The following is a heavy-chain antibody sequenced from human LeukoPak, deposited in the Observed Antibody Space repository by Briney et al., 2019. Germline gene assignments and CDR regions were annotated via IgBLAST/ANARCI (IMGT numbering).Heavy chain of an antibody. V-gene: IGHV1-18*01. CDR1: GYTFTSYG. J-gene: IGHJ4*02. CDR2: ISAYNGNT. CDR3: GTIVNSGWYRYFGY. Sequence: ASVKVSCKASGYTFTSYGISWVRQAPGQGLEWMGWISAYNGNTNYAQKLQGRVTMTTDTSTSTAYMELRSLRSDDTAVYYCGTIVNSGWYRYFGYWGQGTLVTVSS. D-gene: IGHD6-19*01.